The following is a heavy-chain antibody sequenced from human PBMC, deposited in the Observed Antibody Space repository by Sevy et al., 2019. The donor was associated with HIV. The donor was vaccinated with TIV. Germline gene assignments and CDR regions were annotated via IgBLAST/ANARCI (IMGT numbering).Heavy chain of an antibody. D-gene: IGHD5-12*01. CDR3: ARDQEYSGYDYLDAFDI. CDR1: GFTFSSYW. V-gene: IGHV3-7*01. CDR2: IKQDGSEK. Sequence: GGSLGLSCAASGFTFSSYWMSWVRQAPGKGLEWVANIKQDGSEKYYVDSVKGRFTISRDNAKNSLYLQMNSLRAEDTAVYYCARDQEYSGYDYLDAFDIWGQGTMVTVSS. J-gene: IGHJ3*02.